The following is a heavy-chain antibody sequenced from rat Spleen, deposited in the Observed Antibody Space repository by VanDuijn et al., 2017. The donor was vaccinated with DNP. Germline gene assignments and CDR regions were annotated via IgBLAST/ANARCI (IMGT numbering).Heavy chain of an antibody. V-gene: IGHV3-1*01. D-gene: IGHD1-11*01. J-gene: IGHJ1*01. Sequence: VQLKESGPGLVQPSQTLSLTCTVSGFSLTSYHVSWVRQPPGKGLEWMGYISYSGYTSYNPSLKSRISITRDTSKNQFFLHLNSITTEDTATYYCARWRDWYFDFWGPGTMVTVSS. CDR3: ARWRDWYFDF. CDR1: GFSLTSYH. CDR2: ISYSGYT.